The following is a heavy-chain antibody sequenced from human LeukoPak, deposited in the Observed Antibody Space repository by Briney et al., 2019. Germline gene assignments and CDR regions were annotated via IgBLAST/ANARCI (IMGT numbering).Heavy chain of an antibody. CDR3: AKSFDY. V-gene: IGHV3-30*18. CDR1: GFTFSSYG. CDR2: IPYDGSNK. Sequence: PGRSLRLSCAASGFTFSSYGMHWVRQAPGKGLEWVAVIPYDGSNKYYADSVKGRFTISRDNSKNTLYLQMNSLRAEDTAVYYCAKSFDYWGQGTLVTVSS. J-gene: IGHJ4*02.